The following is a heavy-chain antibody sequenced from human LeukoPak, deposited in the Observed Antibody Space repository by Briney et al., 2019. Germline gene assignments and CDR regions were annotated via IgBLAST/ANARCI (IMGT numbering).Heavy chain of an antibody. CDR3: VRSGDY. CDR2: IKTDGSQK. J-gene: IGHJ4*02. V-gene: IGHV3-7*01. D-gene: IGHD1-26*01. Sequence: GGSLRLSCAASGFTFNKYWMTWVRQAPGKGLEWVATIKTDGSQKYYVDSVKGRFSISRDNANNSLYLQMNSLRADDTATYYCVRSGDYWGQGTLVTVSS. CDR1: GFTFNKYW.